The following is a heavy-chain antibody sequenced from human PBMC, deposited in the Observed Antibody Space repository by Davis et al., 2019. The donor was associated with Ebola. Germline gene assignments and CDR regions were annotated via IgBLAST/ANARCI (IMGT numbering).Heavy chain of an antibody. CDR2: INPSNGDT. Sequence: ASVKVSCKASGYPFTGHYIHWVRQAPGQGLEWMGWINPSNGDTAYAQKFQGRVTMTRDTSITTVYMELRRLRYDDTALFYCAREDATWKHFDYWGQGTLVTVSS. D-gene: IGHD1-1*01. V-gene: IGHV1-2*02. CDR3: AREDATWKHFDY. J-gene: IGHJ4*02. CDR1: GYPFTGHY.